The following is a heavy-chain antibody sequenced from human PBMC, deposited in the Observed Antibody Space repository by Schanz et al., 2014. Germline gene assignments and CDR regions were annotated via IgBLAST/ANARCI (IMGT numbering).Heavy chain of an antibody. D-gene: IGHD2-21*01. CDR2: IIPSLGLA. CDR3: ARDRLECGAECYSVEVFEI. CDR1: GYTFTSHG. J-gene: IGHJ4*02. Sequence: QILLVQPGPEVKKPGASVKVSCKASGYTFTSHGISWVRQAPGQGLEWMGWIIPSLGLAKYEQKFQDKVTITADTSTTTAYMELSGLRSEDTAVYYCARDRLECGAECYSVEVFEIWGQGTLVIVSS. V-gene: IGHV1-69*10.